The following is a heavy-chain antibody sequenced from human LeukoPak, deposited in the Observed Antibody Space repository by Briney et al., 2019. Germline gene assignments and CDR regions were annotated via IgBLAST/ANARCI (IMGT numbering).Heavy chain of an antibody. D-gene: IGHD3/OR15-3a*01. CDR3: AHLVWEYVGGLDV. V-gene: IGHV3-23*01. J-gene: IGHJ6*02. CDR2: ISASGGAT. Sequence: GGSLRLSCAASGFTFSSYGMSWVRQAPGKGLGWVSGISASGGATHYADSVKGRFTISRDNSKNTLYLQMHSLRVDDTAVYYCAHLVWEYVGGLDVWGQGTTVTVSS. CDR1: GFTFSSYG.